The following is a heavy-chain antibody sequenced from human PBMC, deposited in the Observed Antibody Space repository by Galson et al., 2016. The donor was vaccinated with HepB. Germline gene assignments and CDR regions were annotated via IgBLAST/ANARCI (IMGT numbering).Heavy chain of an antibody. CDR1: GFTFSSYA. J-gene: IGHJ4*02. Sequence: SLRLSCAGSGFTFSSYALHWVRQAPGKGPERVAVISYDGSNKYYADSVKGRFTISRDNSKNTLYVHMNSLRAEDTAVYYCVREAGYSNAFGYWGQGTLVTVSS. D-gene: IGHD4-11*01. V-gene: IGHV3-30-3*01. CDR2: ISYDGSNK. CDR3: VREAGYSNAFGY.